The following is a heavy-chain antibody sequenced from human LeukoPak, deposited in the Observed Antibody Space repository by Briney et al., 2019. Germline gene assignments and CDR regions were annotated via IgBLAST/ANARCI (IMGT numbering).Heavy chain of an antibody. D-gene: IGHD1-26*01. V-gene: IGHV3-23*01. CDR3: AKLRWSGSYSGYFDY. CDR2: ISGSGGST. CDR1: GFTFSSYA. J-gene: IGHJ4*02. Sequence: GGSLRLSCAASGFTFSSYAMSWVRQAPGKGLEWVSAISGSGGSTYYADSVEGRFTISRDNSKNTLYLQMNSLRAEDTAVYYCAKLRWSGSYSGYFDYWGQGTLVTVSS.